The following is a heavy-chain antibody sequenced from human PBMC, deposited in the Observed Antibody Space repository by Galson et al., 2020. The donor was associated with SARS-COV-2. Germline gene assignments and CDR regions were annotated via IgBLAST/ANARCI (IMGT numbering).Heavy chain of an antibody. D-gene: IGHD2-15*01. CDR1: GFTFSSHG. Sequence: GESLKISCAASGFTFSSHGMHWVRQAPGKGLEWVAFISYDGHDESYADSVKGRFTISRDNSKNTLHLQMSSLRVEDTAVYYCAKPALSPGEILVVVEAPDASDIWGQGTMVTVSS. V-gene: IGHV3-30*18. CDR2: ISYDGHDE. CDR3: AKPALSPGEILVVVEAPDASDI. J-gene: IGHJ3*02.